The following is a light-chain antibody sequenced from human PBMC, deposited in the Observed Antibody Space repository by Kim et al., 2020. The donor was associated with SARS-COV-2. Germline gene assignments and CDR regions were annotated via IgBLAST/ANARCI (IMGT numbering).Light chain of an antibody. CDR2: YDS. CDR3: QVWDSSSDLLV. CDR1: NIGSKS. V-gene: IGLV3-21*04. Sequence: APGKTARITCGGNNIGSKSVHWYQQKPGQAPVLVIYYDSDRPSGIPERFSGSNSGNTATLTISRVEAGDEADYYCQVWDSSSDLLVFGTGTKVTVL. J-gene: IGLJ1*01.